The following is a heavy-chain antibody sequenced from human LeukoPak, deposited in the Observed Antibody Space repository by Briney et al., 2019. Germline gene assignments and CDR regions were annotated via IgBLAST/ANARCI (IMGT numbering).Heavy chain of an antibody. CDR3: AKDRGWLQRLDAFDI. CDR2: INWNSGSI. Sequence: GGSLRLSCAVSGFTFDDYAMHWVRQVPGKGLEWVSGINWNSGSIGYADSVKGRFTISRDNAKNSLYLQMNSLRAEDTALYYCAKDRGWLQRLDAFDIWGQGTMVTVSS. V-gene: IGHV3-9*01. D-gene: IGHD5-24*01. J-gene: IGHJ3*02. CDR1: GFTFDDYA.